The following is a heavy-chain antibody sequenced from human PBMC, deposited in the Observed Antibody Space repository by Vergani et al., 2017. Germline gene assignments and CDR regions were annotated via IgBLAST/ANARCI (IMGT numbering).Heavy chain of an antibody. CDR1: GFIFSDHY. D-gene: IGHD1-1*01. V-gene: IGHV3-72*01. J-gene: IGHJ3*02. CDR2: IRNKANDYTT. CDR3: SRVKGSNSNVHLYDI. Sequence: EVQVVDSGGGLVQPGGSLRLSCAASGFIFSDHYMDWVRQAPGKGLEWVGRIRNKANDYTTQYAASVKGRFTISRDDSKSYLYLQMNSLQTEDTALYYCSRVKGSNSNVHLYDIWGQGTLVTVSS.